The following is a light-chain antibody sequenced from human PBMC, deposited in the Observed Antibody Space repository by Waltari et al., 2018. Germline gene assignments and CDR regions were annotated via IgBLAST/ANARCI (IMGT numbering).Light chain of an antibody. Sequence: SSGLTQDPAVSVALGQTVRLTCQGDSLRSYHASCHQQKPGQAPPLVVYGRNNRPSGIRDRFSASSSGNTDFLTITGAQAEDEAVYYCNPRDTSGNRVIFGGGTKLTV. V-gene: IGLV3-19*01. CDR1: SLRSYH. CDR3: NPRDTSGNRVI. CDR2: GRN. J-gene: IGLJ2*01.